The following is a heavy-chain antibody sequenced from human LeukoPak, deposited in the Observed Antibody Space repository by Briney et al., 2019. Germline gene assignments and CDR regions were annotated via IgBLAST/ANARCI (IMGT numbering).Heavy chain of an antibody. J-gene: IGHJ3*02. Sequence: ASVKVSCKASGYTLTGHYIHWVRQAPGQGLEWMGWISPHSGFTMYPQRLQGRVTITTDTSISTAFLEVRRLRSDNAAAYYCARQTGDDALDIWGEGTMITVYS. V-gene: IGHV1-2*02. D-gene: IGHD7-27*01. CDR3: ARQTGDDALDI. CDR1: GYTLTGHY. CDR2: ISPHSGFT.